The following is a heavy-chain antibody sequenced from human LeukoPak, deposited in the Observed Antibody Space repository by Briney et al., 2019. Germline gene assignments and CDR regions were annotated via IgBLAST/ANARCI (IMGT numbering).Heavy chain of an antibody. V-gene: IGHV4-31*03. CDR2: IYYSGST. D-gene: IGHD3-16*02. J-gene: IGHJ2*01. CDR3: ARPRLSNWYFDL. Sequence: SETLSLTCTVSGGSISSGGYYWSWIRQHPGKGLEWIGYIYYSGSTYYNPSLKSRVTISVDTSKNQFSLKLSSVTAADTAVYYCARPRLSNWYFDLWGRSTLVTVSS. CDR1: GGSISSGGYY.